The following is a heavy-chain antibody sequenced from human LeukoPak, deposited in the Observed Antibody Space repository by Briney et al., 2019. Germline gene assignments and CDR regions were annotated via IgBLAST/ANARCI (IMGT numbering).Heavy chain of an antibody. Sequence: SETLSLTCAAYGVSFSGYYWSWIRQPPGKGLEWIGEISHSGGTNYNPSLKSRVTITIETSKNNFFFLLSTVTAADTAVYYCARGDYYDSRCYYYRQFDYWGQGTLVTVSS. D-gene: IGHD3-22*01. CDR2: ISHSGGT. V-gene: IGHV4-34*01. CDR1: GVSFSGYY. CDR3: ARGDYYDSRCYYYRQFDY. J-gene: IGHJ4*02.